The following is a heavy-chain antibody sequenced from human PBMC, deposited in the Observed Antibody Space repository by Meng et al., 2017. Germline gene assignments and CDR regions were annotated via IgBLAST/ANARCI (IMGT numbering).Heavy chain of an antibody. J-gene: IGHJ4*02. Sequence: VQVVESGGGLVQPGGSLRLSCAASGFTFSDYYMSWIRQAPGKGLEWVSYITSSASTIHYADSVKGRFTISRDNAKNSLYLQMNSLRAEDTAVYYCARVMGSYSSDYWGPGTLVTVSS. CDR3: ARVMGSYSSDY. V-gene: IGHV3-11*01. D-gene: IGHD6-13*01. CDR1: GFTFSDYY. CDR2: ITSSASTI.